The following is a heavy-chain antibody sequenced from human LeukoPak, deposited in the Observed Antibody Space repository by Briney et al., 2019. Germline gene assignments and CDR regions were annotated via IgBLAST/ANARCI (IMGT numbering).Heavy chain of an antibody. J-gene: IGHJ5*02. CDR1: GFTYSSYD. Sequence: GGSLRLSCAASGFTYSSYDMHWVRQATGKGLEWVSAIGTAGDTYYPGSVKGRFTISRENAKNSLYLQMNSLRAGDTAVYYCARGIAVAEEGYWFDPWGQGTLVTVSS. D-gene: IGHD6-19*01. CDR3: ARGIAVAEEGYWFDP. CDR2: IGTAGDT. V-gene: IGHV3-13*01.